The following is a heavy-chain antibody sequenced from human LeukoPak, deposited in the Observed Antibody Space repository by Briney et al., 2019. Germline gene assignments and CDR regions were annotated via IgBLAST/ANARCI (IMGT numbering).Heavy chain of an antibody. D-gene: IGHD1-1*01. CDR1: GFIFSSYA. V-gene: IGHV3-23*01. J-gene: IGHJ4*02. CDR3: AKNPRLEGWIYFDS. Sequence: GGSLKLSCAASGFIFSSYAMSWVRQTPARGLERVSCLKGTGEKFYADSVKGRFTISRDNSKNTLSLQMNSLTAEDTAVYYCAKNPRLEGWIYFDSWGQGILVTVSS. CDR2: LKGTGEK.